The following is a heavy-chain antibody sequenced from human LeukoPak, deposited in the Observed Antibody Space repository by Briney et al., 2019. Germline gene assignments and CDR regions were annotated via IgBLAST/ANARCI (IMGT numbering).Heavy chain of an antibody. CDR3: ARSHYYDSSGYFDY. V-gene: IGHV4-34*01. CDR2: INHSGST. J-gene: IGHJ4*02. CDR1: GGSFSGYY. D-gene: IGHD3-22*01. Sequence: SETLSLTCAVYGGSFSGYYWSWIRQPPGKGLEWIGEINHSGSTNYNPSLKSRVTISVDTSKNQFSLKLSSVTAADTAVYYCARSHYYDSSGYFDYWGQGTLVTVSS.